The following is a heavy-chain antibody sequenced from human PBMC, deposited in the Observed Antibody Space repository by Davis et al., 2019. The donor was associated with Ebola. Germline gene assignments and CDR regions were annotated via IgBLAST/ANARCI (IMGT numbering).Heavy chain of an antibody. CDR2: ISAYNGNT. J-gene: IGHJ4*02. D-gene: IGHD3-3*01. CDR3: ARVIENYDFWSGYLPYYFDY. V-gene: IGHV1-18*01. CDR1: GYTFTSYG. Sequence: ASVKVSCKASGYTFTSYGISWVRQAPGQGLEWMGWISAYNGNTNYAQKLQGRVTMTTDTSTSTAYMELRSLRSDDTAVYYCARVIENYDFWSGYLPYYFDYWGQGTLVTVSS.